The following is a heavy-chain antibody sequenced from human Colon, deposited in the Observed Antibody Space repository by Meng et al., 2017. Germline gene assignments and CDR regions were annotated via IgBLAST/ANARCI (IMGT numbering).Heavy chain of an antibody. V-gene: IGHV3-30*01. CDR2: ISSDGNGNWQ. D-gene: IGHD6-19*01. Sequence: VRWVGHGGVVVQPGRSLSLSCTASGFTFSSYVFHWVRQAPGKGLEWVAVISSDGNGNWQAYADSVKGRFTISRDNSKNTVYLQMNSLGTEDTALYYCAVEKGSSGRAGWFDPWGQGTLVTVPS. CDR3: AVEKGSSGRAGWFDP. CDR1: GFTFSSYV. J-gene: IGHJ5*02.